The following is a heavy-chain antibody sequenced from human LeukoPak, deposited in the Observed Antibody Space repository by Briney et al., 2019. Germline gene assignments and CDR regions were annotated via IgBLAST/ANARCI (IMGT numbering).Heavy chain of an antibody. CDR3: ATARSFRFEY. D-gene: IGHD1-26*01. CDR1: GLTFRTTW. CDR2: MNGEGTTI. V-gene: IGHV3-74*01. Sequence: GGSLRLSCATSGLTFRTTWMHWVRQAPGKGLMWVSRMNGEGTTIDYADSVKGRFTDSRDYAKNTLFLQMNNLRTEDTALYFCATARSFRFEYWGQGSLVIVSA. J-gene: IGHJ4*02.